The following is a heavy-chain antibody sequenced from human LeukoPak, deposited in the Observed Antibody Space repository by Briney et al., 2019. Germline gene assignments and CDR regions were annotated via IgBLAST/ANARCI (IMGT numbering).Heavy chain of an antibody. D-gene: IGHD1-26*01. CDR3: ARGDIVGATPFDY. V-gene: IGHV4-59*01. CDR1: GGSISSYY. CDR2: IYYSGST. Sequence: SETLSLTCTVSGGSISSYYWSWFRQPPGKGLEWIGYIYYSGSTNYNPSLKSRVTISVDTSKNQFSLRLSSVTAADTAVYYCARGDIVGATPFDYWGQGTLVTVSS. J-gene: IGHJ4*02.